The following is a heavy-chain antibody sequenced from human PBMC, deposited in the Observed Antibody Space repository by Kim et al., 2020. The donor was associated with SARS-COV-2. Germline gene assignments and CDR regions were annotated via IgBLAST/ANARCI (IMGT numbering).Heavy chain of an antibody. CDR3: ARRSAYYYDSSGYSLVAPGNPNHFDI. CDR1: GYSFTSYW. CDR2: IDPSDSYT. V-gene: IGHV5-10-1*01. D-gene: IGHD3-22*01. Sequence: GESLKISCKGSGYSFTSYWISWVRQMPGKGLEWMGRIDPSDSYTNYSPSFQGHVTISADKSISTAYLQWSSLKASDTAMYYCARRSAYYYDSSGYSLVAPGNPNHFDIWGQGTMVTVSS. J-gene: IGHJ3*02.